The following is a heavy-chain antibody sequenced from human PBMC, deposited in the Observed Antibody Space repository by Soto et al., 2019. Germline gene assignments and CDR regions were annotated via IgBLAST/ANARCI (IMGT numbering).Heavy chain of an antibody. V-gene: IGHV3-23*01. Sequence: GGSLRLSCAPSGFTFSNYAMSWVRQAPGKGLEWVSAISGNGDHTYYADSVKGRFTISRDNSKNTLYLQMNSLRAEDTAIYYCAKRIKYSSGWYADYWGQGTLVTVSS. CDR1: GFTFSNYA. J-gene: IGHJ4*02. CDR3: AKRIKYSSGWYADY. CDR2: ISGNGDHT. D-gene: IGHD6-19*01.